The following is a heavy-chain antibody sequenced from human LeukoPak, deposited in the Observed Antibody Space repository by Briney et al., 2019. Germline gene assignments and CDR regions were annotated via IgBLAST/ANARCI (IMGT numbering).Heavy chain of an antibody. D-gene: IGHD3-10*01. V-gene: IGHV4-30-2*05. CDR3: AGIRRRSWALDI. CDR1: GGSISSGGYS. Sequence: SETLSLTCAVSGGSISSGGYSWSWIRQPPGKGLEWIGYIYHSGSTYYNPSLKSRVTISVDTSKNQFSLKLSSVTAADTAVYYCAGIRRRSWALDIWGQGTMVTVSS. J-gene: IGHJ3*02. CDR2: IYHSGST.